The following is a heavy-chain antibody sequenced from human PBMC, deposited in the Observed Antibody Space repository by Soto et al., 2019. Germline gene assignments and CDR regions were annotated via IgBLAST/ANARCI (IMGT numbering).Heavy chain of an antibody. J-gene: IGHJ6*02. CDR2: IYHSGST. D-gene: IGHD3-10*01. Sequence: QVQLQESGPGLVKPSGTLSLTCAVSGGSISSSNWWSWVRQPPGKGLGWIGEIYHSGSTNYNPSLKSRVTISVDKSKNQFSLKLSSVTAADTAVYYCARDRGFRFGELSNYYYGMDVWGQGTTVTVSS. CDR3: ARDRGFRFGELSNYYYGMDV. CDR1: GGSISSSNW. V-gene: IGHV4-4*02.